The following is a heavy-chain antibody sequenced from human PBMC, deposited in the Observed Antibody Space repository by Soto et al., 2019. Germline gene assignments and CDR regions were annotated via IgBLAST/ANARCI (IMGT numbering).Heavy chain of an antibody. Sequence: ASVKVSCKDTGGLFSSYAVSWVRQAPGQGLEWMGGIIPVFDTVYYAQKFQGRVTITAYESTNTAYMELSSLRSEDTAMYYCARGGSGYVWFNEFWGQGTLVTVSS. CDR3: ARGGSGYVWFNEF. V-gene: IGHV1-69*13. D-gene: IGHD3-22*01. CDR2: IIPVFDTV. J-gene: IGHJ4*02. CDR1: GGLFSSYA.